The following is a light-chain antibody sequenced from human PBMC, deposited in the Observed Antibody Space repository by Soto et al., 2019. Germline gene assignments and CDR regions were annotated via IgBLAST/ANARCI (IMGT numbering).Light chain of an antibody. V-gene: IGKV3-20*01. CDR1: QSVSSSY. Sequence: EIVLTQSPGTLSLSPGERATLSCRASQSVSSSYLAWYQQKPGQAPRLLIYAASSRATGIPDRFSGGGSGTDFILTISRLEPEDSAVYYCQKYGSSPFTFGPGTKVDIK. CDR2: AAS. J-gene: IGKJ3*01. CDR3: QKYGSSPFT.